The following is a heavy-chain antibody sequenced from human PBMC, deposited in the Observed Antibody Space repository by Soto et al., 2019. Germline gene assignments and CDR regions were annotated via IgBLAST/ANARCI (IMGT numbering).Heavy chain of an antibody. CDR3: ATGGAVAGTSTTFDY. D-gene: IGHD6-19*01. V-gene: IGHV1-24*01. CDR2: FDPEDGET. J-gene: IGHJ4*02. CDR1: GYTLTELS. Sequence: ASVKVSCKVSGYTLTELSMRWVRQAPGKGLEWMGGFDPEDGETIYAQKFQGRVTMTEDTSTDTAYMELSSLRSEDTAVYYCATGGAVAGTSTTFDYRGQGTLVTVSS.